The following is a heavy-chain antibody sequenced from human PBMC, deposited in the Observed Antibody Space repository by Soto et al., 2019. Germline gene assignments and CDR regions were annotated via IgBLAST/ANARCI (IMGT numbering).Heavy chain of an antibody. CDR2: INIGNANT. D-gene: IGHD5-12*01. V-gene: IGHV1-3*04. CDR3: ARAGMVATGYYYYYGMDV. J-gene: IGHJ6*02. Sequence: QVQLVQSGADVKKPGASVKVSCKASGYSFTNYAIHWVRQAPGQSLEWMGWINIGNANTKYSQTFQGRVTITRDTSASTAYMELSSLRSEDTAIYYCARAGMVATGYYYYYGMDVWGQGTTVTVSS. CDR1: GYSFTNYA.